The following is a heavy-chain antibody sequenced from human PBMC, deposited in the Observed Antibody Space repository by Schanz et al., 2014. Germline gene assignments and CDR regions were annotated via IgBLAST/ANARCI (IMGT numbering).Heavy chain of an antibody. CDR2: INQSGDT. V-gene: IGHV4-34*01. Sequence: QVQLQQWGAGLLKPSETLSLTCAVSGGSFSGYYWSWIRQPPDTGLEWIGEINQSGDTNYNPSLKSRVTISGDTPNNQSPQKLRSVTAADTAVYYCARLYCSTPGCYVSPNGFAKDYWGQGTLVTVSS. CDR3: ARLYCSTPGCYVSPNGFAKDY. CDR1: GGSFSGYY. J-gene: IGHJ4*02. D-gene: IGHD2-2*01.